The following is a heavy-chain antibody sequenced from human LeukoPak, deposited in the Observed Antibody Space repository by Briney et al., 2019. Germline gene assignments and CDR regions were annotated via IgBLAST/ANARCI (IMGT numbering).Heavy chain of an antibody. V-gene: IGHV3-53*01. CDR1: GFTVSTKY. J-gene: IGHJ2*01. D-gene: IGHD3-10*01. CDR2: LYSGSDT. Sequence: QAGGSLRLSCAASGFTVSTKYMNWVRQAPGKGLEWFSILYSGSDTYYANSVKGRFTISRDSSKNILLLQMNDLRAEDTAVYYCARVGDHFHWYLDLWGRGTLVTVSS. CDR3: ARVGDHFHWYLDL.